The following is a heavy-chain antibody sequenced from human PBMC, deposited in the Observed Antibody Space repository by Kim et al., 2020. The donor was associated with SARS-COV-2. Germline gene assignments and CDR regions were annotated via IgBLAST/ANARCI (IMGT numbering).Heavy chain of an antibody. V-gene: IGHV3-7*01. CDR3: ARRGGRNCYYPDY. CDR1: GFTFSSYW. J-gene: IGHJ4*02. CDR2: IKQDGSEK. Sequence: GGSLRLSCAASGFTFSSYWMSWVRQAPGRGLEWVANIKQDGSEKYYVDSVKGRFTISRDNAKNSLYLQMNSLRAEDTAVYYCARRGGRNCYYPDYWGQGTLVTVSS. D-gene: IGHD2-21*01.